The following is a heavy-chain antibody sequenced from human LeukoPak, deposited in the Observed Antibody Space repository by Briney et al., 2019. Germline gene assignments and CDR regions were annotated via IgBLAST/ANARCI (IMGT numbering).Heavy chain of an antibody. CDR2: INPNSGGT. Sequence: ASVKVSCKASGYTLTGYYLHWVRQAPGQGLEWMGWINPNSGGTNYAQKFQGRVTMTRDTSISTAYMELSRLRSDDTAFYYCARDSAQALYYYDSGGYYYFDYRGQGTLVTVSS. V-gene: IGHV1-2*02. D-gene: IGHD3-22*01. CDR3: ARDSAQALYYYDSGGYYYFDY. J-gene: IGHJ4*02. CDR1: GYTLTGYY.